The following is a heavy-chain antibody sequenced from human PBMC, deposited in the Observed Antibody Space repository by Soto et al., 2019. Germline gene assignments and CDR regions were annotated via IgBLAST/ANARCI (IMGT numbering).Heavy chain of an antibody. J-gene: IGHJ4*02. Sequence: ASVKVSCKASGGPFSSYAISWVRQAPGQGLEWMGGIIPIFGTANYAQKFQGRVTITAGKSTSTAYMELSSLRSEDTAVYYCARDRNTMVRGVFDYWGQGTLVTVSS. V-gene: IGHV1-69*06. D-gene: IGHD3-10*01. CDR3: ARDRNTMVRGVFDY. CDR1: GGPFSSYA. CDR2: IIPIFGTA.